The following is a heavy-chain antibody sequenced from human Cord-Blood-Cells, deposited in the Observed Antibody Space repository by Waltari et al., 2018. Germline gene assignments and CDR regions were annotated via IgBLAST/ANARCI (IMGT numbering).Heavy chain of an antibody. CDR3: ARIKRRGYSGYDYFDY. J-gene: IGHJ4*02. CDR1: GYTFTSYY. V-gene: IGHV1-46*01. D-gene: IGHD5-12*01. Sequence: QVQLVQSGAEVKKPGASVKVSCKASGYTFTSYYMHWVRPAPGQGLEWMGIINPSGGSTSYAQKFQGRVTMTRDTSTSTVYMELSSLRSEDTAVYYCARIKRRGYSGYDYFDYWGQGTLVTVSS. CDR2: INPSGGST.